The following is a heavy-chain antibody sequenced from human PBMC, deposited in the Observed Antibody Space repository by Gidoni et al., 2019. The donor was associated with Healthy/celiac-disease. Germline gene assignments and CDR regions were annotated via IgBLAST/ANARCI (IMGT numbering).Heavy chain of an antibody. D-gene: IGHD1-20*01. Sequence: EVQLVESGGGMVKPGGSLRLSCAASGFTFSSYSMNWVRQAPGKGLEWVSSISSSSSYIYSADSVKGRFTISRDNTKNSLYLQMNSLRAEDTAVYYCARANWNDAFDIWGQGTMVTVSS. CDR1: GFTFSSYS. CDR2: ISSSSSYI. J-gene: IGHJ3*02. CDR3: ARANWNDAFDI. V-gene: IGHV3-21*01.